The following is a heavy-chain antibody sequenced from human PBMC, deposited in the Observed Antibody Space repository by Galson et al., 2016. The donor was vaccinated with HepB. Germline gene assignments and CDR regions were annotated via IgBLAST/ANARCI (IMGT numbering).Heavy chain of an antibody. D-gene: IGHD6-13*01. CDR2: INAGQGYT. CDR3: VRDDRIAAAGNYFEF. Sequence: SVKVSCKASGYIFTNYAIHWVRQAPRQGLEWMGWINAGQGYTKYSQKFQGRVTITRDTSATTAHMELSSLRSEDTAVYYCVRDDRIAAAGNYFEFWGQGTLVTVSS. J-gene: IGHJ4*02. V-gene: IGHV1-3*01. CDR1: GYIFTNYA.